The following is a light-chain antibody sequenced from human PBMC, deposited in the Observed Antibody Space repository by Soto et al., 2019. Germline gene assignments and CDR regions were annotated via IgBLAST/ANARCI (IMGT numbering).Light chain of an antibody. V-gene: IGKV1-5*01. J-gene: IGKJ1*01. CDR2: DAS. CDR3: QQYNSYCT. Sequence: DIQVNQSASTLSSYVRDRATITCRASQPIRTWLAWYQEKPGKAPKLLIYDASSLESGVPSRFSGSGSGTEFTLTISSLQPDDFATYSCQQYNSYCTFGQGTKV. CDR1: QPIRTW.